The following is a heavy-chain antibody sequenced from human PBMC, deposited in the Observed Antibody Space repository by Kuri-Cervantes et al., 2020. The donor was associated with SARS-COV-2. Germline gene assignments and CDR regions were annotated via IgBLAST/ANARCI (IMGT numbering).Heavy chain of an antibody. CDR2: IYYSGST. Sequence: GSLRLSCTVSGGSISSYYWSWIRQPPGKGLEWIGYIYYSGSTNYNPSLKSRATLSVDTSKNQFSLKLSSVTAADTAVYYCARGVPGYWGQGSLVTVSS. J-gene: IGHJ4*02. CDR1: GGSISSYY. CDR3: ARGVPGY. V-gene: IGHV4-59*12. D-gene: IGHD6-6*01.